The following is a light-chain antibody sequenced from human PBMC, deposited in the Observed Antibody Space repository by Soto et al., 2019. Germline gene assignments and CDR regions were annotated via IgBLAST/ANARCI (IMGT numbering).Light chain of an antibody. CDR2: DAS. Sequence: EIVLTQSPATLSLSLGERATLSCGASRSVGRYLAWYQQKPGQAPRLLIYDASNRATGIPARFSGSGSGTDFTLTISSLEPEDFAVYYCQHRTTPFTFGGGTKVQIK. CDR1: RSVGRY. J-gene: IGKJ4*01. CDR3: QHRTTPFT. V-gene: IGKV3-11*01.